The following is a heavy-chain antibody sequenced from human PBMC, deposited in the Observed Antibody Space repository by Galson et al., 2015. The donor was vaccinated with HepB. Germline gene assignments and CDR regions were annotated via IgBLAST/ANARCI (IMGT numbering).Heavy chain of an antibody. V-gene: IGHV3-21*01. D-gene: IGHD5-18*01. J-gene: IGHJ4*02. CDR3: AREVDTAMVRSFDY. Sequence: SLRLSCAASGFTFSSYSMNWVRQAPGKGLEWVSSISSSSSYIYYADSVKGRFTISRDNAKNSLYLQMNSLRAEDTAVYYCAREVDTAMVRSFDYWGQGTLVTVSS. CDR2: ISSSSSYI. CDR1: GFTFSSYS.